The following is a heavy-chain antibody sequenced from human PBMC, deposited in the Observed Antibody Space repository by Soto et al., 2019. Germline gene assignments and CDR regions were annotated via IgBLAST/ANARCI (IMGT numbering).Heavy chain of an antibody. J-gene: IGHJ5*02. Sequence: SETLSLTCSVSGGSISSGGYYWSWIRQHPGKGLEWIGYIYYSGSTSYNSSLKSRVTISVDTSKNQFSLKLSSVTAADTAVYYCARGYCSSTSCFDPWGQGTLVTVSS. V-gene: IGHV4-31*03. D-gene: IGHD2-2*01. CDR2: IYYSGST. CDR3: ARGYCSSTSCFDP. CDR1: GGSISSGGYY.